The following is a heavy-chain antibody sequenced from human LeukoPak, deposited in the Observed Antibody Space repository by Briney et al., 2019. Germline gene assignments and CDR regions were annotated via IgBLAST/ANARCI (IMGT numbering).Heavy chain of an antibody. D-gene: IGHD2-15*01. CDR3: ARDIGSVVVVAATPGY. J-gene: IGHJ4*02. CDR2: ISAYNGNT. CDR1: GYTFTSYG. V-gene: IGHV1-18*01. Sequence: ASVKVSCKASGYTFTSYGISWVRQAPGQGLEWLGWISAYNGNTNYAQKLQGRVTMTTDTSTSTAYMELRSLRSDDTAVYYCARDIGSVVVVAATPGYWGQGTLVTVSS.